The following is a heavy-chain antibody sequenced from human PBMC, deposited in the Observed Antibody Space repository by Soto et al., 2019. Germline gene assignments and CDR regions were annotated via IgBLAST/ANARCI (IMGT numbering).Heavy chain of an antibody. CDR1: GFTFSSYV. J-gene: IGHJ6*02. CDR3: ARGPRAPPPHDYGMDV. V-gene: IGHV3-23*01. CDR2: IRGSGGDT. Sequence: EVQLLESGGGLVQPGGSLRISCAASGFTFSSYVMNWVRQAPGKGLEWVSGIRGSGGDTFYADSVKGRFTISRDNSKNTRYLQMNSLRAEDTAVYYCARGPRAPPPHDYGMDVWGQGTTVTVSS.